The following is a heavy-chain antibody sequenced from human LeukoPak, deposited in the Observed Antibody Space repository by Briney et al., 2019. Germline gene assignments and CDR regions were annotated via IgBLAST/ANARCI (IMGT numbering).Heavy chain of an antibody. J-gene: IGHJ4*02. D-gene: IGHD1-26*01. CDR2: ISSSSSYI. Sequence: GGSLRLSCAASGFTFSSYSMNWVRQAPGKGLEWVSSISSSSSYIYYADSVKGRFTISRDNAKNSLSLQMNSLRAEDTAVYYCARHSGSYYSLGYWGQGTLVTVSS. CDR1: GFTFSSYS. V-gene: IGHV3-21*01. CDR3: ARHSGSYYSLGY.